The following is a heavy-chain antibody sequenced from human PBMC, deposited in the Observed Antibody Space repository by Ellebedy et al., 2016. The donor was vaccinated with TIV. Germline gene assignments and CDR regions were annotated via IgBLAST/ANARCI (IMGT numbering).Heavy chain of an antibody. J-gene: IGHJ4*02. Sequence: GESLKISCAVSGLRFIDAWMNWVRQAPGKGLVWVSRIISDGSITNYADSVKGRFTISRDNAKNTLYLQMNSLRAEDTALYYCARFAVVTAGDYWGQGTLVTVSS. CDR1: GLRFIDAW. CDR2: IISDGSIT. CDR3: ARFAVVTAGDY. V-gene: IGHV3-74*01. D-gene: IGHD2-21*02.